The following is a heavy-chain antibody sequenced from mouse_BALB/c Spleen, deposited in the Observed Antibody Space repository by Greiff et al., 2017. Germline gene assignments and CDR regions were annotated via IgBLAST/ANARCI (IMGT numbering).Heavy chain of an antibody. D-gene: IGHD1-1*01. Sequence: VTLVESGPGLVAPSQSLSITCTVSGFSLTSYDISWIRQPPGKGLEWLGVIWTGGGPNYNSAFMSRMSISKNNAKSQVFLEMKSLKTDDTAIYYCEREGYYGSSGFAYWGQGTLVTVSA. V-gene: IGHV2-9-2*01. CDR2: IWTGGGP. CDR1: GFSLTSYD. J-gene: IGHJ3*01. CDR3: EREGYYGSSGFAY.